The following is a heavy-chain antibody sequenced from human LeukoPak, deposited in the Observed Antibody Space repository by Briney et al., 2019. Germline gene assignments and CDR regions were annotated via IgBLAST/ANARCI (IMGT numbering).Heavy chain of an antibody. CDR1: GFTFSDYY. CDR3: ANSGGFGHYYYYGMDV. CDR2: ISSSGSTI. D-gene: IGHD3-10*01. Sequence: GGSLRLSCAASGFTFSDYYMSWIRQAPGKGLEWVSYISSSGSTIYYADSVKGRFTISRDNAKNSLYLQMNSLRAEDTAVHYCANSGGFGHYYYYGMDVWGQGTTVTVSS. V-gene: IGHV3-11*01. J-gene: IGHJ6*02.